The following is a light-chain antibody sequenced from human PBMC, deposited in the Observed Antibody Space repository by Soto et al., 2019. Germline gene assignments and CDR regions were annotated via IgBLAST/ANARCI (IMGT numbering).Light chain of an antibody. CDR1: SSDVGTRNF. Sequence: QSALTQPASVSGSPGQSITISCTGTSSDVGTRNFVSWYQQHPGKAPKLTIYQVTNRPSGVSNRFSGSKSGNTASLTISGLQAEDEADYYCSSYTDSTNYVFGTGTKVTV. CDR2: QVT. J-gene: IGLJ1*01. CDR3: SSYTDSTNYV. V-gene: IGLV2-14*01.